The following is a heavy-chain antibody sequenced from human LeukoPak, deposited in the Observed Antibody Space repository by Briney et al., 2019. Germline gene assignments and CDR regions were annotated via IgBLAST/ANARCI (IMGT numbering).Heavy chain of an antibody. CDR3: AKGSGGAAFDP. Sequence: TGGCLRLSCAASGFSSSTSAMSWVRQAPGKGLDWVPVISDSGGVTYYADSVKGRFTISRDNSKSTLYLQMNSLRAEDTAVYHCAKGSGGAAFDPWGQGTLVTVSS. D-gene: IGHD2-15*01. V-gene: IGHV3-23*01. CDR2: ISDSGGVT. CDR1: GFSSSTSA. J-gene: IGHJ5*02.